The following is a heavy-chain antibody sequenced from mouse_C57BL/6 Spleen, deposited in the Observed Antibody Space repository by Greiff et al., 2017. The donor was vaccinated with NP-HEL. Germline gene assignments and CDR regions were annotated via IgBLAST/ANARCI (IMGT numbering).Heavy chain of an antibody. CDR1: GFSLTRYG. CDR3: ARNLNYYGSSSWFAY. V-gene: IGHV2-2*01. CDR2: IWSGGST. Sequence: QVQLQQSGPGLVQPSQSLSIPCTVSGFSLTRYGVHWVRQSPGKGLEWLGVIWSGGSTDYNAAFISRLSISKDNSKSQVFFKMNSLQADDTAIYYCARNLNYYGSSSWFAYWGQGTLVTVSA. D-gene: IGHD1-1*01. J-gene: IGHJ3*01.